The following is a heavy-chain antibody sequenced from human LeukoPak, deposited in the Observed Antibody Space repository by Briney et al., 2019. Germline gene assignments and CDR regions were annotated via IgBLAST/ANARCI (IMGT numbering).Heavy chain of an antibody. Sequence: SETLSLTCTVSSGSISSSSYYWGWIRQPPGKGLEWIGSIYYSGSTYYNPSLKSRVTISVDTSKNQFSLKLSSVTAADTAVYYCARDNDYGDYHDAFDIWGQGTMVTVSS. CDR2: IYYSGST. V-gene: IGHV4-39*07. J-gene: IGHJ3*02. D-gene: IGHD4-17*01. CDR3: ARDNDYGDYHDAFDI. CDR1: SGSISSSSYY.